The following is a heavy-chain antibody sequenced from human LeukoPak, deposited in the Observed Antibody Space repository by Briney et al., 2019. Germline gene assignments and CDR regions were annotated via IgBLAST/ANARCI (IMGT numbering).Heavy chain of an antibody. CDR2: IYYSGST. V-gene: IGHV4-39*07. Sequence: SETLSLTCTVSGGSIGSTNYYWGWIRQPPGKGLEWIGSIYYSGSTYYNPSLKSRVTISADTSKNQFSLKLSSMTAADTAVYYCAREVDAAAAYNWFDPWGQGTLVTVSS. D-gene: IGHD2-2*01. J-gene: IGHJ5*02. CDR1: GGSIGSTNYY. CDR3: AREVDAAAAYNWFDP.